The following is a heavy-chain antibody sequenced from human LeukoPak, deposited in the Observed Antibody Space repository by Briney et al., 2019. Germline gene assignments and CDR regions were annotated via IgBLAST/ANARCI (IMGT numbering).Heavy chain of an antibody. V-gene: IGHV3-48*01. Sequence: PGGSLRLSCAASGFTFSTYAMNWVRQAPGKGLEWVSYINSRSGPIYYADSVEGRFTISRDNVKNSLYLQMNSLRAEDTAVYYCARDDPYSSFDYWGQGTLVIVSS. J-gene: IGHJ4*02. CDR1: GFTFSTYA. D-gene: IGHD4-11*01. CDR2: INSRSGPI. CDR3: ARDDPYSSFDY.